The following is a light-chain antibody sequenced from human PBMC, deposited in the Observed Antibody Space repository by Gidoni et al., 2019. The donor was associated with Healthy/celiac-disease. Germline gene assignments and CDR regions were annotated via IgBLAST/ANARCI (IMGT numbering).Light chain of an antibody. V-gene: IGKV1-33*01. J-gene: IGKJ2*01. CDR3: QQYDNLLMYT. CDR2: DAS. Sequence: DIQMTQSPSSLSASVGDRVTITCQASQDISNYLNWYQQKPGKAPKLLIYDASNLETGVPSRFSGSGSGTDFTLTISSLQPEDIATYYCQQYDNLLMYTFGQGTKLEIK. CDR1: QDISNY.